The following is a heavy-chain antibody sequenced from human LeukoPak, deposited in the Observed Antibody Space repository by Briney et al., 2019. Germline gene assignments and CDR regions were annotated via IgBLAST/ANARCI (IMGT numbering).Heavy chain of an antibody. V-gene: IGHV1-8*01. D-gene: IGHD6-6*01. CDR1: GYTFTSYD. Sequence: ASVKVSCTASGYTFTSYDINWVRQATGQGLEWMGWMNPNSGNTGYAQKFQGRVTMTRNTSISTAYMELSSLRSEDTAVYYCARGTGVLSLYSSSVVDYWGQGTLVTVSS. J-gene: IGHJ4*02. CDR2: MNPNSGNT. CDR3: ARGTGVLSLYSSSVVDY.